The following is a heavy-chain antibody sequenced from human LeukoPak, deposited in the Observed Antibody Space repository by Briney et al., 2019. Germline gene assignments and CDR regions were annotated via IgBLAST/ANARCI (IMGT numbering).Heavy chain of an antibody. CDR3: AREYSSSPYYFDY. D-gene: IGHD6-6*01. V-gene: IGHV3-66*01. CDR1: GFTVSSNY. CDR2: IYSGGST. J-gene: IGHJ4*02. Sequence: GGSLRLSCAASGFTVSSNYMSWVRQAPGKGLEWVSVIYSGGSTYYADSVKGRFTISRDNSKNTLYLQMNSLRAEDTAVYYRAREYSSSPYYFDYWGQGTLVTVSS.